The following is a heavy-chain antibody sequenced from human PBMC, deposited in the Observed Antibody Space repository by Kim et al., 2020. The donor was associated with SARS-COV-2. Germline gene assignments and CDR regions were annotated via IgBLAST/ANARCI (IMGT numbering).Heavy chain of an antibody. D-gene: IGHD1-1*01. J-gene: IGHJ3*02. Sequence: GGSLRLSCAASGFIFSGSAMHWVRQASGKGLEWVGRIRSKANSYATAYAASVKGRFTISRDDSKTTTYLQMNSLKTEDTAVYYCTRVPGTTLAVWDACD. CDR3: TRVPGTTLAVWDACD. CDR2: IRSKANSYAT. V-gene: IGHV3-73*01. CDR1: GFIFSGSA.